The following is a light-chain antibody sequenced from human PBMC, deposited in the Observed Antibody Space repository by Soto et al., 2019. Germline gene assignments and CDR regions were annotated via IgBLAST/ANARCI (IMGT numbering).Light chain of an antibody. Sequence: DIVMTQSPLSLPVTPGEPASISCRSSQSLLHSNGYNYLDWYLQKPGQSPKILIYLGSNRSSGVPDRLIGSGSGTDFTLKISRVEAEDVGVYYCMQALQTPVTFGPGTKVDIK. J-gene: IGKJ3*01. CDR3: MQALQTPVT. CDR2: LGS. V-gene: IGKV2-28*01. CDR1: QSLLHSNGYNY.